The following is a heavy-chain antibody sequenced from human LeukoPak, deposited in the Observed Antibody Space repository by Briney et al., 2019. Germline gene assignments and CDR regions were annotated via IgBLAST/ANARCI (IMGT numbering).Heavy chain of an antibody. CDR1: GGTFSSYA. J-gene: IGHJ6*03. CDR2: IIPIFGTA. D-gene: IGHD3-3*01. Sequence: SVKVSCKASGGTFSSYAISWVRLAPGQGLEWMGGIIPIFGTANYAQKFQGGVTITADESTSTAYMELSSLRSEDTAVYYCARGLTDFWSGYYPATYYMDVWGKGTTVTVSS. CDR3: ARGLTDFWSGYYPATYYMDV. V-gene: IGHV1-69*01.